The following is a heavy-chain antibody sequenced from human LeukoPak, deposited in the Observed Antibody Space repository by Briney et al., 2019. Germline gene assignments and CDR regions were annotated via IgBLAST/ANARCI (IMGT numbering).Heavy chain of an antibody. V-gene: IGHV4-34*01. CDR3: ARGIAARLDY. D-gene: IGHD6-6*01. J-gene: IGHJ4*02. CDR2: INHSGST. Sequence: PGGSLRLSCAASGFTFSSYEMNWVRQPPGKGLEWIGEINHSGSTNYNPSLKSRVTISVDTSKNQFSLKLSSVTAADTAVYYCARGIAARLDYWGQGTLVTVSS. CDR1: GFTFSSYE.